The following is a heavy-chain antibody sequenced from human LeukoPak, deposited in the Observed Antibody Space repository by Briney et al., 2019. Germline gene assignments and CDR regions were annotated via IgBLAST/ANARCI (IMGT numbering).Heavy chain of an antibody. Sequence: SETLSLTCTVSGGSISSYYWSWIRQPPGKGLEWIGYIYYSGSTNYNPSLKSRVTISVDTSKNQFSLKLSSVTAADTAVYYCARPAVSTVTTDYWGQGTLVTVSS. CDR1: GGSISSYY. D-gene: IGHD4-17*01. CDR2: IYYSGST. CDR3: ARPAVSTVTTDY. J-gene: IGHJ4*02. V-gene: IGHV4-59*08.